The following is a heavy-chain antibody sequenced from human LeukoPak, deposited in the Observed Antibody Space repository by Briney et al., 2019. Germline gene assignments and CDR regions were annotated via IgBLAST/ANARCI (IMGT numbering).Heavy chain of an antibody. CDR3: TRGYYEPFDR. J-gene: IGHJ5*02. D-gene: IGHD3-22*01. Sequence: AETLSLTCTVAGGSISSSYWNWIRQPPGKGLEWIGNMDSSGSTKYNPSLRSRVTMSIDTSKNLFSLKLRPVTAADTATYYCTRGYYEPFDRWGQGTLVTVPS. CDR1: GGSISSSY. CDR2: MDSSGST. V-gene: IGHV4-59*01.